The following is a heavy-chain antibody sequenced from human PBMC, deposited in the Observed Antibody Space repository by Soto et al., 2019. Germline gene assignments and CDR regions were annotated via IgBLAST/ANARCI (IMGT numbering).Heavy chain of an antibody. V-gene: IGHV3-7*03. Sequence: GGSLRLSCEASGFTFSSHWMTWVRQAPGKGLEWVANIKEDGSDRNYVDSVKGRFAISRDNTKKSLFLQMDSLRAEDTAVYYCARDSTWKLDSWGQGTLVTV. CDR2: IKEDGSDR. D-gene: IGHD1-1*01. CDR3: ARDSTWKLDS. J-gene: IGHJ4*02. CDR1: GFTFSSHW.